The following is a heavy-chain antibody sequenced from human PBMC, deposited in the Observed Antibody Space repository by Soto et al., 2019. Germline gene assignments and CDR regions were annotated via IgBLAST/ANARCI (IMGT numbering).Heavy chain of an antibody. J-gene: IGHJ4*02. D-gene: IGHD2-21*02. CDR1: GFSFTSYV. V-gene: IGHV3-23*01. CDR3: AKRRGDGGHFDY. CDR2: VSIGGST. Sequence: LRPSCAASGFSFTSYVMGWVRKGPGKGLECVAVVSIGGSTHYADAVRGRFTISRDNSKNTLSLQMSSLTAEDTAVYFCAKRRGDGGHFDYWGQGALVTVSS.